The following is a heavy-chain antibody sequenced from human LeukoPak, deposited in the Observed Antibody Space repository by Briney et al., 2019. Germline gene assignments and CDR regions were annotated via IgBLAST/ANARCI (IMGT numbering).Heavy chain of an antibody. V-gene: IGHV3-7*01. Sequence: GGSLRLPCAASGFTFSSYWMSWVRQAPGKGLEWVANIKEDGGEIQYVDSVKGRFTISRDNAKNSLYLQMNSLRAEDTAVYYCARATASNWFDPWGQGTLVTVSS. CDR3: ARATASNWFDP. J-gene: IGHJ5*02. CDR1: GFTFSSYW. D-gene: IGHD2-21*01. CDR2: IKEDGGEI.